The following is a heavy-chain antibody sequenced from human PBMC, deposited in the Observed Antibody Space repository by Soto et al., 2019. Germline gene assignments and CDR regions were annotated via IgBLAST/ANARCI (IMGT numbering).Heavy chain of an antibody. CDR2: IIPIVGTG. J-gene: IGHJ6*02. D-gene: IGHD2-2*01. CDR1: GGTFSNYA. V-gene: IGHV1-69*01. CDR3: ARVVILVPTASTHYYYPMDV. Sequence: QVQLVQSGAEVRKPGSSVTVSCKASGGTFSNYAISWVRQAPGQGLEWMGGIIPIVGTGSYAQKFQGSVTITADEATTTAYMGLSSLRFEATAVYYCARVVILVPTASTHYYYPMDVWGPGTTVTVSS.